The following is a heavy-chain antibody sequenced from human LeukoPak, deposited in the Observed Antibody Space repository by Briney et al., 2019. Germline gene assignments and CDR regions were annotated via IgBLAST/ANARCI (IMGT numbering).Heavy chain of an antibody. D-gene: IGHD5-18*01. CDR1: GGTFSSYT. V-gene: IGHV1-69*02. CDR3: ASLGEIAGTALAQSFDY. CDR2: IIPILGIA. J-gene: IGHJ4*02. Sequence: SVKVSCKASGGTFSSYTISWVRQAPGQGLEWMGRIIPILGIANYAQKFQGRVTIPADKSTSTAYMELSSLRSEDTAVYYCASLGEIAGTALAQSFDYWGQGTLVTVSS.